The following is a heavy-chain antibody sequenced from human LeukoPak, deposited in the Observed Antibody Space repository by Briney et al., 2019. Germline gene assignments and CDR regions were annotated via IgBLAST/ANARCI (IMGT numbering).Heavy chain of an antibody. D-gene: IGHD2-15*01. CDR2: ISSSGSTI. CDR3: ARKGYCSGGSCYSVNRPFDY. J-gene: IGHJ4*02. CDR1: GFTFSDYY. V-gene: IGHV3-11*04. Sequence: GGSLRLSCAASGFTFSDYYMSWIRQAPGKGLEWVSYISSSGSTIYYADSVKGRFTISRDNAKNSLYLQMNSLRAEDTAVYYCARKGYCSGGSCYSVNRPFDYWGQGTLVTVSS.